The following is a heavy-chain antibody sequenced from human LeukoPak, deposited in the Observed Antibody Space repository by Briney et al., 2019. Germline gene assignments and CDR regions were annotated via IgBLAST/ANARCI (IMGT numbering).Heavy chain of an antibody. Sequence: ASVKVSCKASGYIFTSFYIHWVRQVPGQGLEWMGIIDPSGGITTYAQKFQGGVIMTADTSTNTVYLELSSLKSEGTAVYYCARDMEQQLAPFDYWGQGTLVTVSS. D-gene: IGHD6-13*01. CDR2: IDPSGGIT. CDR1: GYIFTSFY. CDR3: ARDMEQQLAPFDY. V-gene: IGHV1-46*01. J-gene: IGHJ4*02.